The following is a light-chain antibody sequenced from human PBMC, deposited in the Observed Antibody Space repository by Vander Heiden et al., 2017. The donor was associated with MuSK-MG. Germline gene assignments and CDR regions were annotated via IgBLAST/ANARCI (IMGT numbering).Light chain of an antibody. CDR1: SSNIGSNY. CDR2: SNN. CDR3: TAWDDSPGGLV. V-gene: IGLV1-47*02. J-gene: IGLJ2*01. Sequence: QSVLTQPPSMSGTPGQRVTISCSGSSSNIGSNYVSWYQQLPGTAPNVLLYSNNLRPAGVPDGFSASKSGASASLAISGLRAEDDGDYYCTAWDDSPGGLVFGGGTRLTVL.